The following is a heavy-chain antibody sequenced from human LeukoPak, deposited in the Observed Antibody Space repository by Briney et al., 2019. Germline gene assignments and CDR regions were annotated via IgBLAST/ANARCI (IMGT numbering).Heavy chain of an antibody. CDR1: GYTFTSYG. V-gene: IGHV1-3*01. CDR2: INAGNGNT. Sequence: GASVKVPCKASGYTFTSYGISWVRQAPGQRLEWMGWINAGNGNTKYSQKFQGRVTITRDISASTAYMELSSLRSEDTAVYYCARGPRPIVVVPPDYWGQGTLVTVSS. J-gene: IGHJ4*02. D-gene: IGHD3-22*01. CDR3: ARGPRPIVVVPPDY.